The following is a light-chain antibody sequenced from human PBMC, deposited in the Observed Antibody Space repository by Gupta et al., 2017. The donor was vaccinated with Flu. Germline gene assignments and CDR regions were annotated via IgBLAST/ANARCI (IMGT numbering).Light chain of an antibody. CDR3: QQTYSIPHT. J-gene: IGKJ2*01. CDR2: AAS. Sequence: PSSLSASVGDRVTITCRARQIISTYLNWYQQKPGKAPQLLLYAASNLHSGVPSTFSGSGAAADFTLTISSLQPEDFATYYCQQTYSIPHTFGQGTRLEIK. V-gene: IGKV1-39*01. CDR1: QIISTY.